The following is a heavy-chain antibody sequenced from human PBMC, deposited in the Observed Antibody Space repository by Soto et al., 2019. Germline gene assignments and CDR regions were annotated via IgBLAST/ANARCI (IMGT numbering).Heavy chain of an antibody. V-gene: IGHV1-18*01. CDR3: ARDRGYSSSWYGLYYGMDV. D-gene: IGHD6-13*01. CDR1: GYTFTSYG. J-gene: IGHJ6*02. CDR2: ISAYNGNT. Sequence: QVQLVQSGAEVKKPGASVKVSCKASGYTFTSYGISWVRQAPGQWLEWMGWISAYNGNTNYAQKLQGRVTMTTDTSTSTAYMELRSLRSDDTAVYYCARDRGYSSSWYGLYYGMDVWGQGTTVTVSS.